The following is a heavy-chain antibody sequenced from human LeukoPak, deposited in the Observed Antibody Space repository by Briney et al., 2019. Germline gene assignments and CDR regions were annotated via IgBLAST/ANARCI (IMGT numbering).Heavy chain of an antibody. CDR1: GGSISSSSYY. Sequence: PSETLSLTCTVSGGSISSSSYYWGWIRQPPGKGLEWIGSIYYSGSTYYNPSLKSRVTISVDTSKNQFSLKLSSVTAADTAVYYCARTNCGGDCYSRVVSWFDPWGQGTLVTVSS. CDR3: ARTNCGGDCYSRVVSWFDP. D-gene: IGHD2-21*02. V-gene: IGHV4-39*07. J-gene: IGHJ5*02. CDR2: IYYSGST.